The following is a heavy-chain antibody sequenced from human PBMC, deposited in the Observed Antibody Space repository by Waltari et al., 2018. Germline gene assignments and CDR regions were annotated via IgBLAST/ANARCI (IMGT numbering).Heavy chain of an antibody. V-gene: IGHV3-73*01. CDR2: IRGKPDKYAT. CDR1: GFTFSGSA. D-gene: IGHD1-26*01. CDR3: SRETITGTYEEQ. Sequence: EVQLVASGGGLVQPGGCLKLSCAASGFTFSGSAIHWVRQASGKGLEWVARIRGKPDKYATAYAASLKGKITVSRDDSKNTAYLQINGLKNEDTAIYYCSRETITGTYEEQWGQGTLVTVSS. J-gene: IGHJ1*01.